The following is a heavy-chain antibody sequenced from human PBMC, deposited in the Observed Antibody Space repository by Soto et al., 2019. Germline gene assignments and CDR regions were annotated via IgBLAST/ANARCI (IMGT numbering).Heavy chain of an antibody. J-gene: IGHJ4*02. D-gene: IGHD2-15*01. CDR3: ARDISEPGSHYFDY. Sequence: QVQLVQSGAEVKKPGSSVKVSCKASGGTISNYAISWVRQAPGQGLEWMGGIMPMFGTVNYAQKFQGRVTITADESTNTANMELSSRRSEDTAVYYCARDISEPGSHYFDYWGQGTLVTVSS. CDR2: IMPMFGTV. V-gene: IGHV1-69*01. CDR1: GGTISNYA.